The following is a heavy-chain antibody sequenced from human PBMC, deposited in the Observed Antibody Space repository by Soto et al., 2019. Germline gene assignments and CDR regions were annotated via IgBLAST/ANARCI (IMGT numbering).Heavy chain of an antibody. Sequence: EVQLVESGGGLVQPGGSLRLSCEASGFAFGNYWMHWVRQAPGKGLVWVSRINSDGTSTSYADSVKGRFTISRDNAKNTRYRHRNSLRAEDRAVYYCARGGAQILITFGGIIFFWGQGALVTVSS. D-gene: IGHD3-16*01. CDR2: INSDGTST. CDR3: ARGGAQILITFGGIIFF. CDR1: GFAFGNYW. J-gene: IGHJ4*02. V-gene: IGHV3-74*01.